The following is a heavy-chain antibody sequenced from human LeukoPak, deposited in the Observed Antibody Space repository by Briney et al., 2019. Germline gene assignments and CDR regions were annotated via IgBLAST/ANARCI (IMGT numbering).Heavy chain of an antibody. D-gene: IGHD2-2*02. J-gene: IGHJ6*03. CDR1: GGTFSSYA. V-gene: IGHV1-69*05. CDR2: IIPIFGTA. CDR3: ARGPYCSSTSCYKNLDYYYYYMDV. Sequence: ASVKVSCKASGGTFSSYAISWVRQAPGQGLEGMGGIIPIFGTANYAQKFQGRVTITTDESTNTAYLELSSLRSEDTAVYYCARGPYCSSTSCYKNLDYYYYYMDVWGKGTTVTVSS.